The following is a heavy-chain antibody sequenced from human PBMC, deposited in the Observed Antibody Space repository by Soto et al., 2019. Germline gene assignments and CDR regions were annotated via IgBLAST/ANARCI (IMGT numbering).Heavy chain of an antibody. CDR2: IYYSGST. Sequence: PSGTLSLTXTVSGGSVSSGMYYWSWIRQPPGKGLEWIGYIYYSGSTNYNPSLKSRVTISVDTSKNQFSLKLSSVTAADTAVYYCARDPSRGYYYDSSGYYDIWGQGTMVTVSS. V-gene: IGHV4-61*01. D-gene: IGHD3-22*01. CDR1: GGSVSSGMYY. CDR3: ARDPSRGYYYDSSGYYDI. J-gene: IGHJ3*02.